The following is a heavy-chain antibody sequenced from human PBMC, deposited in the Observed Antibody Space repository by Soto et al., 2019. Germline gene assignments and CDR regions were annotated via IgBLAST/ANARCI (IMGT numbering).Heavy chain of an antibody. Sequence: QVQLVQSGAEVKKPGASVRVSCKASGYTFTSHDINWVRQATGQGLEWLGGMNPNSGDTSYAQKFQGRVTMTRDTAISTAYMELSNLRSDDTAVYFCARRPEYPIGGAQYHFYCMDAWGEGTTVTVAS. CDR1: GYTFTSHD. CDR3: ARRPEYPIGGAQYHFYCMDA. CDR2: MNPNSGDT. D-gene: IGHD2-21*01. J-gene: IGHJ6*03. V-gene: IGHV1-8*01.